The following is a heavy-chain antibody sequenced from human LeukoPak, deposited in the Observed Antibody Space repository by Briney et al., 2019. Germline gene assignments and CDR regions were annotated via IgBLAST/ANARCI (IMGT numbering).Heavy chain of an antibody. V-gene: IGHV3-7*04. Sequence: GGSLRLSCAASGFTFSSYWMSWVRQAPGKGLEWVATINQDGGGKYYVDSVKGRFTISRDNAKNSLHLQMSSLRAEDTAVYYCARVRTGTTNWFDPWGQRTLVTVSS. CDR3: ARVRTGTTNWFDP. CDR2: INQDGGGK. D-gene: IGHD1/OR15-1a*01. CDR1: GFTFSSYW. J-gene: IGHJ5*02.